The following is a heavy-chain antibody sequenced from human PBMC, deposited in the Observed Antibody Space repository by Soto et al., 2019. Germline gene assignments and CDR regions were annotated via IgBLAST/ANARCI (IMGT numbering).Heavy chain of an antibody. D-gene: IGHD6-19*01. J-gene: IGHJ3*02. CDR3: AGRTVASSWTSDI. V-gene: IGHV3-23*01. Sequence: GGSLRLSCAASGFIFTRYAMAWVRQVPGKGLEWLAGISGTAGKTYYLDSVKGRFTISRDTSRNTVFLQTNSLRADDTAIYFCAGRTVASSWTSDIWGQGTMVTVSS. CDR1: GFIFTRYA. CDR2: ISGTAGKT.